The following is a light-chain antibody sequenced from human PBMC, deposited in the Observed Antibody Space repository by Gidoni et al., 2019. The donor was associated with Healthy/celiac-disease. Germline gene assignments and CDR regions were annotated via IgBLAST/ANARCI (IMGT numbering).Light chain of an antibody. Sequence: SYELTHPPSVSVSPGQTASITCSGDNLGDKYACWYQQKPGHSPVLVIYQDSKRPSGTPERFSGSNSGNTATLTISGTQAMDEADYYCQAWDSRTASYVFGTGTKVTVL. CDR2: QDS. J-gene: IGLJ1*01. CDR1: NLGDKY. CDR3: QAWDSRTASYV. V-gene: IGLV3-1*01.